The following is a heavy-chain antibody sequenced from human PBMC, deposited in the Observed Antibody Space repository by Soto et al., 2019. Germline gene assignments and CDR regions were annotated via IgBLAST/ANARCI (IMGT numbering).Heavy chain of an antibody. V-gene: IGHV4-39*01. CDR2: FYYSGST. D-gene: IGHD1-26*01. CDR1: GGSLSTGGHY. CDR3: ARLIVGATDY. Sequence: SETLSLTCTVSGGSLSTGGHYWNWIRQPPGKGLEWIGYFYYSGSTYYNPSLKSRVTISVDTSKNHFSLKLSSVTAADTAVYYCARLIVGATDYWGQGTLVTVSS. J-gene: IGHJ4*02.